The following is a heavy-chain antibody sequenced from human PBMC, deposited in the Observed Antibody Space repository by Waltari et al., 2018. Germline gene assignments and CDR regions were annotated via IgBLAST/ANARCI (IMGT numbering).Heavy chain of an antibody. CDR3: AKVLVAGHVGFDY. V-gene: IGHV3-23*01. D-gene: IGHD6-19*01. Sequence: EVQLLESVGGLVQPGGCLLLSCAASGFTFSSYAMSWFRQAPGKGLEWVSAISGSGGSTYYADSVKGRFTISRDNSKNTLYLQMNRLRAEDTAVYYGAKVLVAGHVGFDYWGQGTLVTVSS. CDR2: ISGSGGST. J-gene: IGHJ4*02. CDR1: GFTFSSYA.